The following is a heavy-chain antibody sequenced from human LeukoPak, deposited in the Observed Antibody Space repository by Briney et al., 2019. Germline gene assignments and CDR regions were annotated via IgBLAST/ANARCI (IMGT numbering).Heavy chain of an antibody. J-gene: IGHJ5*02. Sequence: RTGGSLRLSCAVPGFTFSSYAMSWVRQAPGKGLEWVSAISDSGDSTYYADSVKGRFTISRDNSKNTLYLQMDSLRAEDTAVYYCAKETSYTPWFDPWGQGTLVTVSS. CDR2: ISDSGDST. V-gene: IGHV3-23*01. CDR3: AKETSYTPWFDP. D-gene: IGHD2-2*02. CDR1: GFTFSSYA.